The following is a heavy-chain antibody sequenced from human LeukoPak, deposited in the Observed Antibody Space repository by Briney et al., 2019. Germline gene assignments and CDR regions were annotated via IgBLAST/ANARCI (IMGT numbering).Heavy chain of an antibody. CDR3: AKDFRYFDFFDY. CDR1: GFTFSSYG. D-gene: IGHD3-9*01. J-gene: IGHJ4*02. CDR2: ISYDGSNK. Sequence: GGSLRLSCAASGFTFSSYGMHWVRQAPGKGLEWVAVISYDGSNKYYADSVKGRFTISRDNSKNTLYLQMNSLRAEDTAVYYCAKDFRYFDFFDYWGQGTLVTVSS. V-gene: IGHV3-30*18.